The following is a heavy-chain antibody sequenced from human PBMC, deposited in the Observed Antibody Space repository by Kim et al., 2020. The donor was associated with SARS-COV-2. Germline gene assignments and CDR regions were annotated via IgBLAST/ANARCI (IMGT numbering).Heavy chain of an antibody. D-gene: IGHD2-2*01. CDR2: INSDGSST. J-gene: IGHJ6*02. CDR1: GFTFSSYW. V-gene: IGHV3-74*01. CDR3: ALLPAANPYYYYGMDV. Sequence: GGSLRLSCAASGFTFSSYWMHWVRQAPGKGLVWVSRINSDGSSTSYADSVKGRFTISRDNAKNTLYLQMNSLRAEDTAVYYCALLPAANPYYYYGMDVWGQGTTVTVSS.